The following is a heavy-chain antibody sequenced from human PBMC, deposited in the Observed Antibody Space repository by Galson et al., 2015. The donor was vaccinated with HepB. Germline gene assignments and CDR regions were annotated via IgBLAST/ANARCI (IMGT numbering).Heavy chain of an antibody. D-gene: IGHD3-22*01. CDR2: ISGSGGST. J-gene: IGHJ3*01. V-gene: IGHV3-23*01. Sequence: SLRLSCAASGFTFSSYAMSWVRQAPGKGLEWVSAISGSGGSTYYADSVKGRFTISRDNSKNTLYLQMNSLRAEDTAVYYCAKDPTMIVVVCAFDVWGQGTMVTVSS. CDR1: GFTFSSYA. CDR3: AKDPTMIVVVCAFDV.